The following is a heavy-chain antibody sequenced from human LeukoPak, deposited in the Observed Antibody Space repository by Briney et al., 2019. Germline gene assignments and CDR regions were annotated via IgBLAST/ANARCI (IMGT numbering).Heavy chain of an antibody. D-gene: IGHD3-22*01. CDR2: INHSGST. V-gene: IGHV4-34*01. Sequence: SETLSLTCAVYGGSFSGYYWSWIRQPPGKGLEWIGEINHSGSTNYNPSLKSRVTISVETSKNQFSLKLSSVTAADTAVYYCARGRLYYYDSSGYGYFDYWGQGTLVTVSS. CDR3: ARGRLYYYDSSGYGYFDY. CDR1: GGSFSGYY. J-gene: IGHJ4*02.